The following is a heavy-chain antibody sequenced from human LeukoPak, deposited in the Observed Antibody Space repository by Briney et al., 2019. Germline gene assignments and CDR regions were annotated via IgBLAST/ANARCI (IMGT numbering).Heavy chain of an antibody. Sequence: PGGSLRLSCAASGFTFSSYAMSWVRQAPGKGLEWVSAISGSGGSTYYADSVKGRFTISRDNSKNTLYLQMNSLRAEDTAVYYCAKDPEMATITRYSDYWGQGTLVTVSS. CDR2: ISGSGGST. D-gene: IGHD5-24*01. V-gene: IGHV3-23*01. J-gene: IGHJ4*02. CDR1: GFTFSSYA. CDR3: AKDPEMATITRYSDY.